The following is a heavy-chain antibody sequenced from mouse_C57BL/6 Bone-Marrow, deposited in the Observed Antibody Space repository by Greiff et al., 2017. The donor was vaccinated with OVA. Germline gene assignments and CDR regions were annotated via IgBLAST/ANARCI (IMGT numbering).Heavy chain of an antibody. CDR3: ATPFHYYYGSRLWYFDV. CDR1: GYTFTSYG. D-gene: IGHD1-1*01. Sequence: QVQLKESGAELARPGASVKLSCKASGYTFTSYGISWVKQRTGQGLEWIGAIYPRSGNTYYNEKFKGKATLTADKSSSTAYMELRSLTSEDSSVYFCATPFHYYYGSRLWYFDVWGTGTTVTVSS. CDR2: IYPRSGNT. V-gene: IGHV1-81*01. J-gene: IGHJ1*03.